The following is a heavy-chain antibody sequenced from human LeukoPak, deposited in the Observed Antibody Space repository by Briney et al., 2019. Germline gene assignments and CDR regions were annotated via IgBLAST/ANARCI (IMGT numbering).Heavy chain of an antibody. CDR2: MKQDGSEK. J-gene: IGHJ4*02. CDR3: ARDLGHTGYDLYDY. CDR1: GLNFRGYW. V-gene: IGHV3-7*01. Sequence: PGGSLRLFCAVSGLNFRGYWMAWVRQAPGKGLEWGANMKQDGSEKYYVDSVKGRFTISRDNAKNSLYLEMNSLRLEDTAVYYCARDLGHTGYDLYDYWGQGTLVTVSS. D-gene: IGHD5-12*01.